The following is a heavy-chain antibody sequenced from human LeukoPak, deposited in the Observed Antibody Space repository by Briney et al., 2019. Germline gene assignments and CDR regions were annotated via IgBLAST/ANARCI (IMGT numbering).Heavy chain of an antibody. D-gene: IGHD3-22*01. CDR2: ISWNSGSI. J-gene: IGHJ5*02. CDR1: GFTFDDYA. CDR3: AKDSYDSSGSPTVFDP. Sequence: PGGSLRLSCAASGFTFDDYAMHWVRQAPGKGLEWVSGISWNSGSIGYADSVKGRFTISRDNAKNSLYLQMNSLRAEDTTLYYCAKDSYDSSGSPTVFDPWGQGTLVTVSS. V-gene: IGHV3-9*01.